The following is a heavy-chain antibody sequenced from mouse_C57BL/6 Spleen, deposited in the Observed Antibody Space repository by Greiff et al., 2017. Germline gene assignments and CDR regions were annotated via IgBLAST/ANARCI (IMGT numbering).Heavy chain of an antibody. CDR1: GYTFTDYN. CDR2: INPNNGGT. V-gene: IGHV1-18*01. D-gene: IGHD1-1*01. CDR3: ARSTVVDYYDAMDY. J-gene: IGHJ4*01. Sequence: EVQLQQSGPELVKPGASVKLPCKASGYTFTDYNMDWVKQSHGKSLEWIGDINPNNGGTIYNQKFKGKATLTVDKSSSTAYMELRSLTSEDTAVDYCARSTVVDYYDAMDYWGQGTSVTVSS.